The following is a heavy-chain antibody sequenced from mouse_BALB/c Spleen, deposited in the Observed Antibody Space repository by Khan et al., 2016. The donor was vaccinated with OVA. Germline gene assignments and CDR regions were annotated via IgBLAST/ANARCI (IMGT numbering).Heavy chain of an antibody. V-gene: IGHV5-6*01. J-gene: IGHJ3*01. CDR2: VSTGGSYT. CDR3: AGLAYYYDSEGFAY. CDR1: GFTFSTYG. Sequence: EVELVESGGDLVKPGGSLKLSCAASGFTFSTYGMSWVRQTPDKRLEWVATVSTGGSYTYYPASVKGRFTISRDNAKNSLFLQMSSLKSEDTAIFYCAGLAYYYDSEGFAYWGQGTLVTVSA. D-gene: IGHD1-1*01.